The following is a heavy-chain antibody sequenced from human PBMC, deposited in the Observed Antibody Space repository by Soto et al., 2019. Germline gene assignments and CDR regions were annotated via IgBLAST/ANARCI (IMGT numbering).Heavy chain of an antibody. D-gene: IGHD6-6*01. CDR1: GGSISSSSYS. CDR2: IYYPGST. Sequence: QLQLQESGPGLEKPSETLSLTCTVSGGSISSSSYSWGWIRQPPGKGLDWIGCIYYPGSTSYNPSLKSRVTISVDASMNQFAQKLSSVTAADTAVYYCAGDDSSSSLYNCSDYWFQGTLVTVSS. V-gene: IGHV4-39*02. CDR3: AGDDSSSSLYNCSDY. J-gene: IGHJ4*02.